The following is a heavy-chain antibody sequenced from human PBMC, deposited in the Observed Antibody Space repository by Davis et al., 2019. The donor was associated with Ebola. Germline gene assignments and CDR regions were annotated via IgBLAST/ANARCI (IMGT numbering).Heavy chain of an antibody. CDR3: ARDIRGIAAGYYYGMDV. V-gene: IGHV1-2*02. CDR1: GYTFTSYY. Sequence: ASVKVSCKASGYTFTSYYMHWVRQAPGQGLEWMGWINPNSGGTNYAQKLQGRVTMTTDTSTSTAYMELRSLRSDDTAVYYCARDIRGIAAGYYYGMDVWGQGTTVTVSS. J-gene: IGHJ6*02. CDR2: INPNSGGT. D-gene: IGHD6-13*01.